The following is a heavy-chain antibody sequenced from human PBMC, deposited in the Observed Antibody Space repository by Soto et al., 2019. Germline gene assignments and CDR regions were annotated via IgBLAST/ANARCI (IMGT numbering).Heavy chain of an antibody. CDR3: ASLDDYGFFQY. J-gene: IGHJ4*02. Sequence: SETLSLTCAVSCVSISSTDFSWSWIRQPPGKGLEGIGYFYHSGSTYDNPSLKSLGTISIDRSKKHFSLDLPSVTAADTAVYFCASLDDYGFFQYWGQG. CDR2: FYHSGST. V-gene: IGHV4-30-2*01. D-gene: IGHD4-17*01. CDR1: CVSISSTDFS.